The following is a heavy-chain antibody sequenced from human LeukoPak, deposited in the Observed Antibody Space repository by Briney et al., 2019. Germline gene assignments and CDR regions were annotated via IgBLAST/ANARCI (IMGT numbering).Heavy chain of an antibody. Sequence: GSLRLSCAASGFTFSSYAIHWVRQAPGKGLEWVAVISYDGSNKYYADSVKGRFTISRDNSKNTLFLQMNSLRAEDTAVYYCARDPSLYYFDYWGQGTLVTVSS. CDR2: ISYDGSNK. J-gene: IGHJ4*02. CDR3: ARDPSLYYFDY. V-gene: IGHV3-30-3*01. CDR1: GFTFSSYA.